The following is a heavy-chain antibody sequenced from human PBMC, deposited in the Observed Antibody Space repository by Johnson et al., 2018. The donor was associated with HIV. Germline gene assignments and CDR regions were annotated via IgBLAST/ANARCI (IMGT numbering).Heavy chain of an antibody. D-gene: IGHD6-19*01. CDR3: ARDLTVARLVFDM. CDR2: ISYDGSNK. Sequence: HVQLVESGGGVVQPGRSLRLSCAASGFTFSNYGMHWVRQGPGKGLEWVAVISYDGSNKYYADSVKGRLIMSRDNSKNTLYLQMNSLRAEDTAVYYCARDLTVARLVFDMWGQGTMVTVSS. CDR1: GFTFSNYG. V-gene: IGHV3-30*03. J-gene: IGHJ3*02.